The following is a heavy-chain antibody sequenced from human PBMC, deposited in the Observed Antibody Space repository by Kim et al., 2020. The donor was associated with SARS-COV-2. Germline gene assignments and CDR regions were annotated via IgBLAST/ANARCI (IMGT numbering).Heavy chain of an antibody. D-gene: IGHD4-4*01. Sequence: YYADSGRGRFTISRDNDKNSLYLQMNSLRAEDTTVYYCARGPNYSPFDYWGQGTLVTVSS. J-gene: IGHJ4*02. CDR3: ARGPNYSPFDY. V-gene: IGHV3-48*03.